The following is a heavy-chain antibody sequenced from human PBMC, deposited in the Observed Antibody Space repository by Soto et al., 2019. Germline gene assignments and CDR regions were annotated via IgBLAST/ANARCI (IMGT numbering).Heavy chain of an antibody. Sequence: YETLSLGCTVSGYSISSGYYWGWIRQPPGKGREWIGSIYHSGSTYYNPSLKSRVTIPVDTSKNQFSLKLSSVTAADTAVYYWAKGEIAVAPVYDYWVMDVWGQGTTVTVS. CDR1: GYSISSGYY. D-gene: IGHD6-19*01. CDR3: AKGEIAVAPVYDYWVMDV. J-gene: IGHJ6*02. V-gene: IGHV4-38-2*02. CDR2: IYHSGST.